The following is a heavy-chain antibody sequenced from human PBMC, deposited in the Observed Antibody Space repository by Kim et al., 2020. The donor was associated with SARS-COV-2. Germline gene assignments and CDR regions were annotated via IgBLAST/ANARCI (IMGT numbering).Heavy chain of an antibody. V-gene: IGHV4-30-2*04. D-gene: IGHD3-9*01. J-gene: IGHJ6*02. CDR3: ARALTSRSYYYYYAMDV. Sequence: SRVTISVDTSKNQFSLKLSSVTAADTAVYYCARALTSRSYYYYYAMDVWGQGTTVTVSS.